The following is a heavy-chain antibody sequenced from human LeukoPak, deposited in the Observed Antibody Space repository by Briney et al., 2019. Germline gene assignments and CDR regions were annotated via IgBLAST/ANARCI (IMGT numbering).Heavy chain of an antibody. Sequence: SETLSLTCTASGYSISSGYYWGWIRQPPGKGLEWIGSIYHSGSTYYNPSLKSRVTISVDTSKNQFSLKLSSVTAADTAVYYCARVGHEYQLPLDYYYYMDVWGKGTTVTVSS. J-gene: IGHJ6*03. CDR1: GYSISSGYY. CDR3: ARVGHEYQLPLDYYYYMDV. CDR2: IYHSGST. D-gene: IGHD2-2*01. V-gene: IGHV4-38-2*02.